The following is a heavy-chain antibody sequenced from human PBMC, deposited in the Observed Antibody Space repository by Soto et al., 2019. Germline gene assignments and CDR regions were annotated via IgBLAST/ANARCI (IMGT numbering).Heavy chain of an antibody. V-gene: IGHV4-59*01. J-gene: IGHJ4*02. D-gene: IGHD6-6*01. CDR3: ARKRASSSRYFFDY. Sequence: SETLSLTCTVSGGSISSYYWSWIRQPPGKGLEWIGYIYYSGSTNYNPSLKSRVTISVDTSKNQFSLKLSSVTAADTAVYYCARKRASSSRYFFDYWGQGTLVIVSS. CDR1: GGSISSYY. CDR2: IYYSGST.